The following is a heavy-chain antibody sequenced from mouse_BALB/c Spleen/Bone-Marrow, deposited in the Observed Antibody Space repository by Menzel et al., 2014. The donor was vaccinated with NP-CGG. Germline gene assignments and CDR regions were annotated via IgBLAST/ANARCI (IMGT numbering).Heavy chain of an antibody. V-gene: IGHV3-2*02. D-gene: IGHD1-1*01. J-gene: IGHJ2*01. Sequence: EVQLVESGPGLVKPSQSLSLTCTVTGSSITSDYAWNWIRQFPGTKLERMGYITYSGSTSYNPSLKSRISITRDTSKNQFFLRLNSVTAEDTATYFCARDYYGSSYFDFWGQGTTLTVSS. CDR3: ARDYYGSSYFDF. CDR2: ITYSGST. CDR1: GSSITSDYA.